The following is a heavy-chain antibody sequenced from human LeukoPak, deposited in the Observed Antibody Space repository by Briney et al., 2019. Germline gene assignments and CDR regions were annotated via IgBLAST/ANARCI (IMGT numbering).Heavy chain of an antibody. V-gene: IGHV1-2*02. CDR3: ARGSSAIVVVPAAAMIDY. Sequence: ASVKVSCKASGYTFTGYYMHWVRQAPGQGLEWMGWINPNSGGTSYAQKFQGRVTMTRDTSISTAYMELSRLKSDDTAVYYCARGSSAIVVVPAAAMIDYWGQGTLVTVSS. D-gene: IGHD2-2*01. CDR1: GYTFTGYY. J-gene: IGHJ4*02. CDR2: INPNSGGT.